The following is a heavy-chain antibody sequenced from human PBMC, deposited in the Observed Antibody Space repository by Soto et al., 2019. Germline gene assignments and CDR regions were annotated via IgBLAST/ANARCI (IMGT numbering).Heavy chain of an antibody. CDR2: ISGYNDNT. Sequence: ASVKVSCKAPVDTFLTYGIIWVRQAPGQGLEWMGWISGYNDNTKYAQKFQGRVIMTADRSTSTAYLELRTLTSDDTAVYYCAREYCTTTSCYGVDYWGQGTLVTVSS. CDR1: VDTFLTYG. D-gene: IGHD2-2*01. V-gene: IGHV1-18*04. CDR3: AREYCTTTSCYGVDY. J-gene: IGHJ4*02.